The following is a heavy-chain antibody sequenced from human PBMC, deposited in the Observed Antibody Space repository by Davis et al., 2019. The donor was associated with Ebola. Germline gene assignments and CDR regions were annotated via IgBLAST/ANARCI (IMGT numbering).Heavy chain of an antibody. Sequence: GESLKISCVGSASTFTSYAMNWVRQAPGKGLEWVSYISASGLVYYADSVKGRFTISRDNAKNSLYLQMNSLRAEDTAVYYCARDLGYNWNRPGAYGMDVWGQGTTVTVSS. D-gene: IGHD1-20*01. CDR1: ASTFTSYA. CDR3: ARDLGYNWNRPGAYGMDV. CDR2: ISASGLV. V-gene: IGHV3-21*05. J-gene: IGHJ6*02.